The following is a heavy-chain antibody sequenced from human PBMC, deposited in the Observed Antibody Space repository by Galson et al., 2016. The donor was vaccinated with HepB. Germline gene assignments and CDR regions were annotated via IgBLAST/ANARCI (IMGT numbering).Heavy chain of an antibody. J-gene: IGHJ5*02. CDR3: ARDLDGSGSVNWFDP. D-gene: IGHD3-10*01. V-gene: IGHV3-74*01. CDR1: GFAFSSHW. CDR2: INSDGTIS. Sequence: SLRLSCAASGFAFSSHWMHWVRQDLGKGLVWVSRINSDGTISNYADSVKGRFSISRDNAKNTLYLQMNSLRAEDTAVYFCARDLDGSGSVNWFDPWGQGTLVTVSS.